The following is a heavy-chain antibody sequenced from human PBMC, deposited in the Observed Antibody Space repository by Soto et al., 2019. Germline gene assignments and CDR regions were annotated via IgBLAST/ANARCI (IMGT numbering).Heavy chain of an antibody. CDR2: IYYTGNT. Sequence: QVQLQESGPGLVKPSQTLSLTCTVSGGSISSGGTGSYWTWIRQLPGKGLEWIGYIYYTGNTYYTPSLKSRPPIAIDTSENQFSLKLTYVTAADTAVYFCASGHDAYKVRYWGQGTLVTVSS. CDR3: ASGHDAYKVRY. J-gene: IGHJ4*02. V-gene: IGHV4-31*03. CDR1: GGSISSGGTGSY. D-gene: IGHD1-1*01.